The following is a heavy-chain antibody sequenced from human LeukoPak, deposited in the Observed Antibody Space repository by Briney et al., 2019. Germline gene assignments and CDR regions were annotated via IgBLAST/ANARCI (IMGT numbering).Heavy chain of an antibody. CDR1: RGSISSLY. J-gene: IGHJ4*02. V-gene: IGHV4-59*11. CDR3: AIGRGYSYGSPLDY. Sequence: PSETLSLTCTVSRGSISSLYSSWIRQPPGKGLEWVGNIYYTGSTNYNPSLKSRVTIAVDTTKNQYSLKLSSVTAADTAVYYWAIGRGYSYGSPLDYWGQGSLVTVSS. D-gene: IGHD5-18*01. CDR2: IYYTGST.